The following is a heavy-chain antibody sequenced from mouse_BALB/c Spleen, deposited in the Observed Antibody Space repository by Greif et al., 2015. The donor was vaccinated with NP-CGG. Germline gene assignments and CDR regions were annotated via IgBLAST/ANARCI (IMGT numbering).Heavy chain of an antibody. CDR3: AASTMITTGFAY. Sequence: QVQLKESGPELVKPGASVKISCKASGYSFTSYYIHWVKQRPGQGLERIGWIFPGSGNTKYNEKFKGKATLTADTSSSTAYMQLSSLTSEDSAVYFCAASTMITTGFAYWGQGTLVTVSA. J-gene: IGHJ3*01. CDR1: GYSFTSYY. V-gene: IGHV1-66*01. D-gene: IGHD2-4*01. CDR2: IFPGSGNT.